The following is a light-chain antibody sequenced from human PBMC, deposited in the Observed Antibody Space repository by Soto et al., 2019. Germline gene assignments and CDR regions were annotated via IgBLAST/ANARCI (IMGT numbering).Light chain of an antibody. CDR2: DAV. Sequence: EIVLTPSPDTLSLSPGERVTLSCRASRPVVSQYIAWYQPKSGQAPRLLIHDAVSRATGIPDRFSGSGSGTDFTLTISSLEAEDSAVYYCQQRGSWPATFGPGTKVDI. CDR3: QQRGSWPAT. CDR1: RPVVSQY. J-gene: IGKJ3*01. V-gene: IGKV3D-20*02.